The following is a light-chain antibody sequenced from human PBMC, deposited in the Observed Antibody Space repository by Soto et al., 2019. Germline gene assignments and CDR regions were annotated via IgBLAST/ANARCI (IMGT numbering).Light chain of an antibody. CDR3: QKYNSDPLT. CDR2: ASS. J-gene: IGKJ4*01. V-gene: IGKV1-27*01. CDR1: QGIANF. Sequence: DIQMTQSPSSLSASVGDRVTITFRASQGIANFLAWYQQKPGKVPKLLIYASSTLQSGVPSRFSGSGSGTDFTLTIASLQPEDVATYYCQKYNSDPLTFGGGTKVEIK.